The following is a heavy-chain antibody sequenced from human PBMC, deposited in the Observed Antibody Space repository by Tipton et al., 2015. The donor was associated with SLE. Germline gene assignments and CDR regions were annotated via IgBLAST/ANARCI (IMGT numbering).Heavy chain of an antibody. CDR3: AGLYSSSFESFDI. J-gene: IGHJ3*02. CDR1: GGSFSGYY. CDR2: INHSGST. Sequence: TLSLTCAVYGGSFSGYYWSWIRQPPGKGLEWIGEINHSGSTNYNPSLKSRVTISVDTSKNQFSLKLSSVTAADTAVYYCAGLYSSSFESFDIWGHGTMVTVSS. D-gene: IGHD6-13*01. V-gene: IGHV4-34*01.